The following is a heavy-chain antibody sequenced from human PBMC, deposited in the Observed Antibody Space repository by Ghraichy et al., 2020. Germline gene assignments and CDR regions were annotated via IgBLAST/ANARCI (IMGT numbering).Heavy chain of an antibody. J-gene: IGHJ4*02. CDR1: GYTFSSYG. Sequence: ASVKVSCKASGYTFSSYGISWVRQAPGQGLEWMGWISVYNGYTDYAQNLQGRVTMTTDTSTSTAYMELRSLRSDDTAVYYCARVRIVGAIPTQDYWGQGTLVTVSS. V-gene: IGHV1-18*04. D-gene: IGHD1-26*01. CDR3: ARVRIVGAIPTQDY. CDR2: ISVYNGYT.